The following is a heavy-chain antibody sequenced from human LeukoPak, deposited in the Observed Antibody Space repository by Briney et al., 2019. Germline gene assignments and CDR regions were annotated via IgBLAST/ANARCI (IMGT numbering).Heavy chain of an antibody. CDR3: ARADYDILTGYYKGFDP. J-gene: IGHJ5*02. CDR2: INPNSGGT. Sequence: GASVKVSCKASGYTFTGYYMHWGRQDPGQGLEWMGWINPNSGGTNYAQKFQGRVTMTRDTSISTAYMELSRLRSDDTAVYYCARADYDILTGYYKGFDPWGQGTLVTVYS. D-gene: IGHD3-9*01. CDR1: GYTFTGYY. V-gene: IGHV1-2*02.